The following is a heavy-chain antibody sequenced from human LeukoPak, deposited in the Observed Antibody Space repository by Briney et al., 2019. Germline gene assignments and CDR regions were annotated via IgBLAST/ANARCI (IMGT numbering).Heavy chain of an antibody. J-gene: IGHJ4*02. D-gene: IGHD2-2*01. CDR2: IIPIFGTA. V-gene: IGHV1-69*05. CDR1: GGTFSSYA. CDR3: ARGYEDQLLILDY. Sequence: SVKVSCKASGGTFSSYAISWVRQAPGQGLEWMGGIIPIFGTANYAQKFQGRVTITTDESTSTAYMELGSLRSEDTAVYYCARGYEDQLLILDYWGQGTLVTVSS.